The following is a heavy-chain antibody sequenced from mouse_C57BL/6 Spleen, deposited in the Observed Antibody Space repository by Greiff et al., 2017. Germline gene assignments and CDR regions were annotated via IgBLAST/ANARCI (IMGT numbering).Heavy chain of an antibody. J-gene: IGHJ2*01. V-gene: IGHV5-16*01. CDR1: GFTFSDYY. Sequence: EVKLMESEGGLVQPGSSMKLSCTASGFTFSDYYMAWVRQVPEKGLEWVANINYDGSSTYYLDSLKSRFIISRDNAKNILYLQMSSLKSEDTATYYCARERAGLLGHFDYWGKGTTLTVSS. D-gene: IGHD3-1*01. CDR3: ARERAGLLGHFDY. CDR2: INYDGSST.